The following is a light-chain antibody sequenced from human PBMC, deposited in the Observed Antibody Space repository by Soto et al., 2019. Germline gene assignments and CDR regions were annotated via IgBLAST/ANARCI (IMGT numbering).Light chain of an antibody. J-gene: IGKJ1*01. CDR1: QSVTSN. CDR2: RAS. Sequence: EVVMTQSPGAVSLSPWEIATLSCRASQSVTSNVALYQQKPGQAPRLLIYRASARATGVPARFSGSGSGTEFTLTISSLQSEDFGIYYCQQYDYWWTFGQGTKVDIK. V-gene: IGKV3-15*01. CDR3: QQYDYWWT.